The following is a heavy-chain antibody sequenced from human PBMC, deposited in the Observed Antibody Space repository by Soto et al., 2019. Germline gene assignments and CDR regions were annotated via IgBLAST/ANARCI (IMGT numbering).Heavy chain of an antibody. J-gene: IGHJ4*02. CDR3: ARGRTVRNYADDSSDYFYFFDD. Sequence: XETLSLTCTVSGDSISTFNWCWMRQSPGKDLDWIGYVYYTGSTNYNPSLKSRVTISVDRSKNQFSLKLTSANAADTAVYYCARGRTVRNYADDSSDYFYFFDDWGQGTQVTVSS. CDR1: GDSISTFN. V-gene: IGHV4-59*01. CDR2: VYYTGST. D-gene: IGHD3-22*01.